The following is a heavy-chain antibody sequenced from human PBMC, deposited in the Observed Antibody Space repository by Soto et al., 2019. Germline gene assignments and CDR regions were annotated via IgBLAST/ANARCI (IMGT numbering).Heavy chain of an antibody. V-gene: IGHV3-23*01. J-gene: IGHJ4*02. Sequence: GGSLRLSCAASGFTFSSYAMSWVRQAPGKGLEWVSAISGSGGSTYYADSVKGRFTISRDNSKNTLYLQMNSLRAEDTAVYYCAKEVAGGSSWYITTFDYWGQGTLVTVSS. CDR2: ISGSGGST. D-gene: IGHD6-13*01. CDR3: AKEVAGGSSWYITTFDY. CDR1: GFTFSSYA.